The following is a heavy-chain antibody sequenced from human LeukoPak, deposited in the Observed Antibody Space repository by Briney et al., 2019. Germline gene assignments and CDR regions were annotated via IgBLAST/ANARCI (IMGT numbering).Heavy chain of an antibody. Sequence: ASVKVSCKASGGTFSSYAISWVRQAPGQGLEWMGWINPNTGATKYAQRFLGRVNMTRVTSISTAYMELSSLRSDDTAVYYCASALVAARSAYWGQGTLVTVSS. J-gene: IGHJ4*02. V-gene: IGHV1-2*02. CDR3: ASALVAARSAY. D-gene: IGHD5-12*01. CDR2: INPNTGAT. CDR1: GGTFSSYA.